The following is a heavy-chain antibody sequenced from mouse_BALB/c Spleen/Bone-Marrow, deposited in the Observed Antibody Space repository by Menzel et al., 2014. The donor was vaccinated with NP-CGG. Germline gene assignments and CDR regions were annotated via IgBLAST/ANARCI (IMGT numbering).Heavy chain of an antibody. CDR3: ARQGNWALDY. J-gene: IGHJ2*01. CDR1: RFTFSNYA. D-gene: IGHD4-1*01. CDR2: ISSGGSYT. Sequence: VQLKESGGGLVKPGGSLKLSCAASRFTFSNYAMSWVRQTPEKRLEWVATISSGGSYTYYPDSVKGRFTISRDNAQNTLYLQMSSLRSEDTAMYFCARQGNWALDYWGQGTTLTVSS. V-gene: IGHV5-9-3*01.